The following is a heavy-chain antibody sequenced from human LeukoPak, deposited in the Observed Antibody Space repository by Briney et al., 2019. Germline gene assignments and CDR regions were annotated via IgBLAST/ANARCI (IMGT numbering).Heavy chain of an antibody. V-gene: IGHV4-34*01. CDR2: INHSGST. Sequence: PSETLSLTCAVYGGSFSGYYWSWIRQSPGKGLEWIGEINHSGSTNYNPSLKSRVTISVDTSKNQSSLKLSSVTAADTAVYYCARGLKQPNYYYYYMDVWGKGTTVTVSS. D-gene: IGHD5-18*01. CDR3: ARGLKQPNYYYYYMDV. J-gene: IGHJ6*03. CDR1: GGSFSGYY.